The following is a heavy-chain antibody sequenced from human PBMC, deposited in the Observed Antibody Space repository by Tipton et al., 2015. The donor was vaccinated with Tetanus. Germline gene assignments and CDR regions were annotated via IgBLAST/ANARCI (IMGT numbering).Heavy chain of an antibody. CDR2: IYFTGTT. Sequence: TLSLTCTVSGDSISSGDFYWSWIRQHPGKGLEWIGYIYFTGTTYYNPSLESRLTISIDTSKNQFSLTLMSVTAADTAVYFCARGLIDDFLGSRIYFDSWGPGTLVTVSS. CDR1: GDSISSGDFY. D-gene: IGHD3-16*01. J-gene: IGHJ4*02. V-gene: IGHV4-30-4*08. CDR3: ARGLIDDFLGSRIYFDS.